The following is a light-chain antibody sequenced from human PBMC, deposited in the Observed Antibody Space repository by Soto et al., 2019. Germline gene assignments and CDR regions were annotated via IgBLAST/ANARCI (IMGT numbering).Light chain of an antibody. J-gene: IGKJ5*01. Sequence: EIVLTQSPATLSLSPGERATLSCRASQSVSSYLAWYQQKPGQAPRLLIYDASNRATGIPARFSGSGSGTEFTLTISSLQSEDFAVYYCQHYNNWPYTFGQGTRLE. CDR2: DAS. V-gene: IGKV3-11*01. CDR1: QSVSSY. CDR3: QHYNNWPYT.